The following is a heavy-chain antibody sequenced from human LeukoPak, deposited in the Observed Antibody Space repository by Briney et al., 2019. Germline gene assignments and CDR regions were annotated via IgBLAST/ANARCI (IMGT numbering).Heavy chain of an antibody. CDR1: GFTVSSNY. CDR2: IYSGGST. Sequence: GGSLRLSCAASGFTVSSNYMSWVRQAPGKGLEWVSVIYSGGSTYYADSVKGRFTISRDNSKNTLYLQMNSLRAEDTAVYYCAGVVFFSKDYYYYGMDVWGQGTTVTVSS. CDR3: AGVVFFSKDYYYYGMDV. D-gene: IGHD4-11*01. J-gene: IGHJ6*02. V-gene: IGHV3-53*01.